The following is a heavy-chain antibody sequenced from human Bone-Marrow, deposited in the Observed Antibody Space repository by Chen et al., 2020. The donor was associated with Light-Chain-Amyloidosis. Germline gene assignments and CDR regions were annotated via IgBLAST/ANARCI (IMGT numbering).Heavy chain of an antibody. CDR3: AKDKGGSMGFGMDV. CDR2: ISWNSGVK. V-gene: IGHV3-9*01. D-gene: IGHD3-10*01. Sequence: EEHLVESGGGLVQPGRSLRLTCEASGFTFDDYAMHWVRQAPGKGLEWVSGISWNSGVKGYVDSVRGRFTISRDGVKNSLYLXXXXXRPEDTALYYCAKDKGGSMGFGMDVWGQGTTVIVSS. CDR1: GFTFDDYA. J-gene: IGHJ6*02.